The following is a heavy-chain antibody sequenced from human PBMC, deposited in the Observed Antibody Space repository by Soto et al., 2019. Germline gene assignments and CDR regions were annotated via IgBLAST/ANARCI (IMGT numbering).Heavy chain of an antibody. J-gene: IGHJ5*02. CDR3: AREGSPGYDYGDYVGFDP. V-gene: IGHV4-59*01. Sequence: SLTCTVSGGSISSYYWSWIRQPPGKGLEWIGYIYYSGSTNYNPSLKSRVSISVDTSKSQFSLKLSSVTAADTAVYYCAREGSPGYDYGDYVGFDPWGQGTLVTVSS. D-gene: IGHD4-17*01. CDR2: IYYSGST. CDR1: GGSISSYY.